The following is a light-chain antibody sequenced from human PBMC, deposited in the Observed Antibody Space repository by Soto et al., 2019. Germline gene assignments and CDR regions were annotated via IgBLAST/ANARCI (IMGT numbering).Light chain of an antibody. CDR2: AAS. Sequence: EIVMTQSPATLSVSPGERATLSCRASQSVSSNLAWYQQKPGQAPRLLIYAASTRATGIPARFSGSGSGTEFTLTISSLQSEDFAVYYCQQYNKWPPYTLGQGTKLESK. CDR1: QSVSSN. CDR3: QQYNKWPPYT. J-gene: IGKJ2*01. V-gene: IGKV3-15*01.